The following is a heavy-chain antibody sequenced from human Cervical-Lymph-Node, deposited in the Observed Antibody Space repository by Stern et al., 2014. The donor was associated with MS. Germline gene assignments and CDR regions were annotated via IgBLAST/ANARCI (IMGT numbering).Heavy chain of an antibody. CDR3: ARDRYDGSGYYPEAFDK. CDR1: GFTFSTYG. CDR2: IWHDGSSK. J-gene: IGHJ3*02. V-gene: IGHV3-33*01. Sequence: VQLVESGGGVVQPGRSLRLSCAASGFTFSTYGMHWVRQARGKGPEWVAVIWHDGSSKYYADSVKGRLTISRDNSKNTLYLQMNSLRAEDTAVYYCARDRYDGSGYYPEAFDKWGQGTMVTVSP. D-gene: IGHD3-22*01.